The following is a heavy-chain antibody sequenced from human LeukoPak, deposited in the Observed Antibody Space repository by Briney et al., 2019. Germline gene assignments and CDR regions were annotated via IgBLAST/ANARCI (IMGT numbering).Heavy chain of an antibody. CDR3: ARDEYTRLDY. D-gene: IGHD1-1*01. CDR1: GFTLSSYW. V-gene: IGHV3-74*01. Sequence: GGSLRLSCAAPGFTLSSYWRDWVRQAPGKGLGWVSRINSDGSSTSYADSEKGRFTISRDNAKNTLYLQMNSLRAEDSAVYYCARDEYTRLDYWGQGTLVTVSS. CDR2: INSDGSST. J-gene: IGHJ4*02.